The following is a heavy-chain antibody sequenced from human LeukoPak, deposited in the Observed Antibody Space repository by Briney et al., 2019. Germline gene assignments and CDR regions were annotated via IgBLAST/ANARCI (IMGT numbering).Heavy chain of an antibody. D-gene: IGHD4-17*01. CDR2: INHSGST. Sequence: SETLSLTCAVYGGSFSGYYWSWIRQPPGKGLEWIGEINHSGSTTYNPSLKSRVTISVDTSKNQFSLKLSSVTAADTAVYYCARRFRGGLRFDYWGQGTLVTVSS. J-gene: IGHJ4*02. V-gene: IGHV4-34*01. CDR3: ARRFRGGLRFDY. CDR1: GGSFSGYY.